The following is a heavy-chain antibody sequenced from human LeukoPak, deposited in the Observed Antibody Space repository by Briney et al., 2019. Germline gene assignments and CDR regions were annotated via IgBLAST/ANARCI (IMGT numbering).Heavy chain of an antibody. D-gene: IGHD1-7*01. CDR2: IYSSGTT. Sequence: PSETLSLTCTVSGGSISSYYWSWIRQPPGMGLEWIGCIYSSGTTKYNPSLKSRITMSVDTSKNQFSLKLSSVTAADTAVYYCVRDRELNYWGQGTLVTVSS. CDR1: GGSISSYY. J-gene: IGHJ4*02. V-gene: IGHV4-59*01. CDR3: VRDRELNY.